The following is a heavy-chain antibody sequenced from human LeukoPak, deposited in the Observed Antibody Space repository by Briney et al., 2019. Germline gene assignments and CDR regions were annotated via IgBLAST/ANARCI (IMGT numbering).Heavy chain of an antibody. V-gene: IGHV3-64*01. CDR2: ISSNGDST. CDR1: GFTFSSYA. CDR3: ARGKSITNYFDP. J-gene: IGHJ5*02. Sequence: PGGSLRLSCVASGFTFSSYAMHWVRQAPGKGLEYVSGISSNGDSTYYVNSVKGRFTISRDNSKNTLYLQMGSLRPEDMAVYYCARGKSITNYFDPWGQGTLVTVSS. D-gene: IGHD1-14*01.